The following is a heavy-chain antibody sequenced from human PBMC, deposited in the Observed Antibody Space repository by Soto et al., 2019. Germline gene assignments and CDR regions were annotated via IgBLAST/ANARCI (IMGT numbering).Heavy chain of an antibody. CDR3: AGRGTSWHTVVC. CDR1: GYTFTSYW. J-gene: IGHJ4*02. D-gene: IGHD6-13*01. V-gene: IGHV5-51*01. Sequence: LGESLKISCKASGYTFTSYWIGWVRQMPGKGLEWMGIIYPADSDIRYSPSFQGQVTMSADKSISTAYLQWSSLKASDTAMYYCAGRGTSWHTVVCWGQGTLVTVSS. CDR2: IYPADSDI.